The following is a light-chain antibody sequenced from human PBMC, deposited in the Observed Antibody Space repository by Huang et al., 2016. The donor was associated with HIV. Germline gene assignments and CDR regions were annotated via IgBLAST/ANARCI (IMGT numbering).Light chain of an antibody. CDR1: QGISNY. Sequence: IQLTQSPSSLSASVGDRVTMTCRASQGISNYLAWYQQKPGQAPKILIFAASSLQSGVPSRFSGSGSVTDFTLTISSLQPEDFATYHCQQLDTYPHTFGQGTKLEIK. CDR2: AAS. V-gene: IGKV1-9*01. J-gene: IGKJ2*01. CDR3: QQLDTYPHT.